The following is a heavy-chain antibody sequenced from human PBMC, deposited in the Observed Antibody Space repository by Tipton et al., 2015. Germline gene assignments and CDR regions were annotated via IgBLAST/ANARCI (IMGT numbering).Heavy chain of an antibody. J-gene: IGHJ1*01. CDR1: GGSVSSGSYY. CDR2: IYYSVST. Sequence: TLSLTCTVSGGSVSSGSYYWSWIRQPPGKGLEWIGYIYYSVSTIYDPSLKSRVTISLDRSKNQFSLRLTSVTAADTAMYYCARDAGIVAAPSRYFQYWGQGTLVTVSS. D-gene: IGHD2-15*01. CDR3: ARDAGIVAAPSRYFQY. V-gene: IGHV4-61*01.